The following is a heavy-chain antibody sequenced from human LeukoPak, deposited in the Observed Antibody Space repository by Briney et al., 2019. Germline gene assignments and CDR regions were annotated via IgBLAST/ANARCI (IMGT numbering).Heavy chain of an antibody. J-gene: IGHJ4*02. CDR3: ARIAASYSSSSMFDY. CDR1: GCTFNTYA. Sequence: GGSLRLSCAASGCTFNTYAMHWVRQAPGKGLEWVAVISYDGSNKYYADSVKGRFTISRDNSKNTLYLQMNSLRAEDTAVYYCARIAASYSSSSMFDYWGQGTLVTVSS. CDR2: ISYDGSNK. D-gene: IGHD6-6*01. V-gene: IGHV3-30-3*01.